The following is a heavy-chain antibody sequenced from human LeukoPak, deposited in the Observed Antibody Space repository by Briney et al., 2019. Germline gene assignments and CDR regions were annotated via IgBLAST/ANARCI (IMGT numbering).Heavy chain of an antibody. CDR3: ARGPKAALLWFGELPNIYASRSCQLDY. CDR2: MNPNSGNT. J-gene: IGHJ4*02. D-gene: IGHD3-10*01. CDR1: GYTFTSYD. V-gene: IGHV1-8*01. Sequence: APVKVSCKASGYTFTSYDINWVRQATGQGLEWMGWMNPNSGNTGYAQKFQGRVTMTRNTSISTAYMELSSLRSEDTAVYYCARGPKAALLWFGELPNIYASRSCQLDYWGQGTLVTVSS.